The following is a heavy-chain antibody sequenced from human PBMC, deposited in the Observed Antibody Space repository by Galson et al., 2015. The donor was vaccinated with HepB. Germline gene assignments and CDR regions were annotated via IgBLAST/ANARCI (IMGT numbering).Heavy chain of an antibody. D-gene: IGHD2-15*01. J-gene: IGHJ5*02. V-gene: IGHV3-23*01. CDR2: ISGSGGST. CDR3: AKDVVVAATPGARRTTNNWFDP. CDR1: GFTFSSYA. Sequence: SLRLSCAASGFTFSSYAMSWVRQAPGKGLEWVSAISGSGGSTYYADSVKGRFTTSRDNSKNTLYLQMNSLRAEDTAVYYCAKDVVVAATPGARRTTNNWFDPWGQGTLVTVSS.